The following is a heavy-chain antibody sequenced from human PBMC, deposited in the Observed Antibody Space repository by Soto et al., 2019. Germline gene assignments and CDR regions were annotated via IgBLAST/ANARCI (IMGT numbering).Heavy chain of an antibody. CDR3: SSHSPEDMRRT. CDR1: GFTFSDSP. Sequence: VQLVESGGGLVQPGGSLKLSCTASGFTFSDSPMHWVRQASGKGLEWVGRIRSKADSYATAYGASVKGRFTISRDDSKNTAYLQMNSLKTEDAAVYYCSSHSPEDMRRTWGQGTLVTVSS. J-gene: IGHJ5*02. CDR2: IRSKADSYAT. D-gene: IGHD2-15*01. V-gene: IGHV3-73*02.